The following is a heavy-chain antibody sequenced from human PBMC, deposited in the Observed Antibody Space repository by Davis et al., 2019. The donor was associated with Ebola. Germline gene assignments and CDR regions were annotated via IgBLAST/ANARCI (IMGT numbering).Heavy chain of an antibody. CDR1: GYTFTNYG. CDR2: ISAYNGDT. D-gene: IGHD3-10*01. J-gene: IGHJ4*02. CDR3: ARGGGSTQSGIDY. Sequence: ASVKVSCKASGYTFTNYGITWVRQAPGQGLEWMGWISAYNGDTNYVQNLRGRVTLTTDTSTSTAYMELRGLTSDDTAVYYCARGGGSTQSGIDYWGQGTLVTVSS. V-gene: IGHV1-18*01.